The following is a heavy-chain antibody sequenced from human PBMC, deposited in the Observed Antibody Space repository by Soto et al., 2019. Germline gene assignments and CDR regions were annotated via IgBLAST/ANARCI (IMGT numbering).Heavy chain of an antibody. D-gene: IGHD3-3*01. J-gene: IGHJ6*02. CDR1: GFNFSSYA. V-gene: IGHV3-23*01. Sequence: PGGSLSLSCAASGFNFSSYAMSWVRQAPGKGLEWVSAISGSGGSTYYADSVKGRFTISRDNSKNTLYLQMNSLRAEDTAVYYCAKGSGEEYDFLSGYYIRELRYYGMDVWGQGTTVTGSS. CDR2: ISGSGGST. CDR3: AKGSGEEYDFLSGYYIRELRYYGMDV.